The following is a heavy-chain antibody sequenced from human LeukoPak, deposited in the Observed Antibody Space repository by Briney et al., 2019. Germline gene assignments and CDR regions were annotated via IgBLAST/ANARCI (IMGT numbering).Heavy chain of an antibody. CDR2: ISGSGGST. D-gene: IGHD5-12*01. CDR3: AILAPNSNIVASVG. Sequence: DPGGSLRLSCAASGFTFSSYAMSWVRQAPGKGLEWVSAISGSGGSTYYADSVKGRFTISRDNSKNTLYLQMNSLRAEDTAVYYCAILAPNSNIVASVGWGQGTLVTVSS. CDR1: GFTFSSYA. V-gene: IGHV3-23*01. J-gene: IGHJ4*02.